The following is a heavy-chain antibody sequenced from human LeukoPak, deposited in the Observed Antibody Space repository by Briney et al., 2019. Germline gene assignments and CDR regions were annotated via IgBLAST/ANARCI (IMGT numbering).Heavy chain of an antibody. CDR2: ISSSGDAI. J-gene: IGHJ4*02. D-gene: IGHD3-9*01. CDR1: GFTFSSYE. V-gene: IGHV3-48*03. CDR3: AKRRTNYDILTGDFDY. Sequence: GGSLRLSCAASGFTFSSYEMNWVRQAPGKGLEWVSYISSSGDAIYYADSVKGRFTISRDNSKNTLYLQMNSLRAEDTAVYYCAKRRTNYDILTGDFDYWGQGTLVTVSS.